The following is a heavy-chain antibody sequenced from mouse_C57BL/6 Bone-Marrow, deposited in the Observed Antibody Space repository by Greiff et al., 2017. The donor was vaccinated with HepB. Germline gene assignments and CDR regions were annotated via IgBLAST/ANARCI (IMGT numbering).Heavy chain of an antibody. J-gene: IGHJ4*01. CDR2: IYYSGTI. CDR3: ARDGGVVATNYYAMDY. V-gene: IGHV3-5*01. CDR1: GISITTGNYR. D-gene: IGHD1-1*01. Sequence: EVKLMESGPGLVKPSQTVFLTCTVTGISITTGNYRWSWIRQFPGNKLEWIGYIYYSGTITYNPSLTSRTTITRDTTKNQFFLEMNSLTAEDTATYYCARDGGVVATNYYAMDYWGQGTSVTVSS.